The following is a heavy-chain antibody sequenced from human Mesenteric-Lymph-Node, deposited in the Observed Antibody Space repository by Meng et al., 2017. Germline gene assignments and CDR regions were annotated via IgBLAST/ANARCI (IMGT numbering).Heavy chain of an antibody. J-gene: IGHJ4*02. D-gene: IGHD7-27*01. CDR1: GFTFSTYA. V-gene: IGHV3-23*01. Sequence: EVVLLGCGGAVATAWGSGHRNCAGPGFTFSTYAMGWVRQAPGKGLEWVSSISGGDNTYYADSVKGRFIIFRDNSKNTLYLQMNSLRAEDTAVYYCANNWGHDCWGQGTLVTVSS. CDR3: ANNWGHDC. CDR2: ISGGDNT.